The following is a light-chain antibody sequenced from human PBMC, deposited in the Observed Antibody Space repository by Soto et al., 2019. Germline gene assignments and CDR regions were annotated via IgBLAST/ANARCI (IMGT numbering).Light chain of an antibody. CDR3: QQYGRSPWT. J-gene: IGKJ1*01. CDR2: GAS. V-gene: IGKV3-20*01. Sequence: EIVLTQSPGTLSLSPGERATLSCRASQSLSSTNLAWYQQKPGQAPRLLIYGASSRATGIPDRFSGSGSGTDFTLTISRLESVDFAVYYCQQYGRSPWTFGQGTQVEIK. CDR1: QSLSSTN.